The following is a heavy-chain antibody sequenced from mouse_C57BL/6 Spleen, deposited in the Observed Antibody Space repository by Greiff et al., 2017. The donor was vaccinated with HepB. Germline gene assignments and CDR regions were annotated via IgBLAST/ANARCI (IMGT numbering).Heavy chain of an antibody. CDR2: INPSTGGT. Sequence: EVQLQESGPELVKPGASVKISCKASGYSFTGYYMNWVKQSPEKSLEWIGEINPSTGGTTYNQKFKAKATLTVDKSSSTAYMQLKSLTSEDSAVYYCARYYGNYGYYAMDYWGQGTSVTVSS. V-gene: IGHV1-42*01. J-gene: IGHJ4*01. CDR1: GYSFTGYY. D-gene: IGHD2-1*01. CDR3: ARYYGNYGYYAMDY.